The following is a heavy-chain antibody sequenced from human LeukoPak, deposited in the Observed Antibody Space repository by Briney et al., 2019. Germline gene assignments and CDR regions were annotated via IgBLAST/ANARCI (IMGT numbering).Heavy chain of an antibody. CDR2: SSPMGDLI. CDR3: ARVPDVTARHCDT. J-gene: IGHJ5*02. D-gene: IGHD2-21*02. Sequence: SETLSLTCAVCGSFSGSYWTWIRQTPGRGHEWIGESSPMGDLIGYNPSLKGRATISVDSSKKQFSLRLTSVTAADTGIYYCARVPDVTARHCDTWGAGTVVTVSS. V-gene: IGHV4-34*01. CDR1: GSFSGSY.